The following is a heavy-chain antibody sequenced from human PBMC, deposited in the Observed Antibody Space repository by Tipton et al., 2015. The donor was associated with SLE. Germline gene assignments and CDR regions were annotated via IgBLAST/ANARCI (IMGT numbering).Heavy chain of an antibody. D-gene: IGHD6-13*01. J-gene: IGHJ6*02. CDR3: ARFQQLASYYYYGMDV. CDR2: IYPGDSDT. V-gene: IGHV5-51*01. Sequence: VQLVQSGGGLVQPGGSLRLSCAASGYSFTSYWIGWVRQMPGKGLEWMGIIYPGDSDTRYSPSFQGRVTISADKSVSTAYLQWSSLKASDTAMYYCARFQQLASYYYYGMDVWGQGTTVTVSS. CDR1: GYSFTSYW.